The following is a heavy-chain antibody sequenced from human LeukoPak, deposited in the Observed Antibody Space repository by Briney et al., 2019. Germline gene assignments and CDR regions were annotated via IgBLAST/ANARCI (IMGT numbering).Heavy chain of an antibody. CDR2: INHSGST. V-gene: IGHV4-34*01. CDR1: GGSFSGYY. D-gene: IGHD1-26*01. J-gene: IGHJ4*02. CDR3: ARAKIRGSYVFDY. Sequence: PSETLPLTCAVYGGSFSGYYWSWIRQPPGKGLEWIGEINHSGSTNYNPSLKSRVTISVDTSKNQFSLKLSSVTAADTAVYYCARAKIRGSYVFDYWGQGTLVTVSS.